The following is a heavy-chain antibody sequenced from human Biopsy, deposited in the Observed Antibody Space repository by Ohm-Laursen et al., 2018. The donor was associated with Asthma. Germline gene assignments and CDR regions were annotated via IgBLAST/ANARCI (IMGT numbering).Heavy chain of an antibody. J-gene: IGHJ6*02. CDR2: IWYDGSNK. V-gene: IGHV3-33*03. CDR1: GFTFRSYG. CDR3: ARVFESSEWGPFYHFGLDV. D-gene: IGHD6-25*01. Sequence: SLRLSCAASGFTFRSYGMHWVRQAPGKGLEWVAIIWYDGSNKYHADSVKGRFTISRDNAQKSLFLQMGSLRAEDTAIYYCARVFESSEWGPFYHFGLDVWGQGTTVAVSS.